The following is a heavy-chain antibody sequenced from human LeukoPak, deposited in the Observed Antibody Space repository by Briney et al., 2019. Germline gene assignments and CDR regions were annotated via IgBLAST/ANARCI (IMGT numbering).Heavy chain of an antibody. CDR2: ISSSSSYI. CDR3: ARDLVGWELLVGAFDI. Sequence: RPGGSLRLSCAASGFTFSSYSMNWVRQAPGKGLEWVSSISSSSSYIYYADSVKGRFTISRDNAKNSLYLQMNSLRAEDTAVYYCARDLVGWELLVGAFDIWGQGTMVTVSS. CDR1: GFTFSSYS. J-gene: IGHJ3*02. V-gene: IGHV3-21*01. D-gene: IGHD1-26*01.